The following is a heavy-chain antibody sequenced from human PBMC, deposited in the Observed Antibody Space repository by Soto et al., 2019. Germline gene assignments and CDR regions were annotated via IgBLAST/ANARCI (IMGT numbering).Heavy chain of an antibody. CDR1: GYTFTSYY. CDR3: ARGAGCSGGSCYYRGGYFDY. J-gene: IGHJ4*02. Sequence: ASVKVSCKASGYTFTSYYMHWVRQAPGQGLEWMGIINPSGGSTSYAQKFQGRVTMTRDTSTSTVYMELSSLRSEDTAVYYCARGAGCSGGSCYYRGGYFDYWGQGTLATVSS. V-gene: IGHV1-46*01. D-gene: IGHD2-15*01. CDR2: INPSGGST.